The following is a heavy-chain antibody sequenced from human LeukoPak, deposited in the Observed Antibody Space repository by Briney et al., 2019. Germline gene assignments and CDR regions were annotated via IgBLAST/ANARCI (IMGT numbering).Heavy chain of an antibody. CDR2: ISSSSSYI. D-gene: IGHD3-22*01. J-gene: IGHJ4*02. CDR3: ARDLRLYYYDSSGLDY. V-gene: IGHV3-21*01. Sequence: PGGSLRLSCAASGLTFSSYSMNWVRQAPGKGLEWASSISSSSSYIYYADSVKGRFTISRDNAKNSLYLQMNSLRAEDTAVYYCARDLRLYYYDSSGLDYWGQGTLVTVSS. CDR1: GLTFSSYS.